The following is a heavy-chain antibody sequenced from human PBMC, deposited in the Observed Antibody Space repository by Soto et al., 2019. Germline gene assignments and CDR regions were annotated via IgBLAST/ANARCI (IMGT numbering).Heavy chain of an antibody. V-gene: IGHV3-30*18. J-gene: IGHJ6*02. CDR2: ISYDGSNK. CDR3: AKDLGQSYYYGSGLNYGMDV. Sequence: QSGGSLRLSCAASGFTFSSYGMHWVRQAPGKGLEWVAVISYDGSNKYYADSVKGRFTISRDNSKNTLYLQMNSLRAEDTAVYYCAKDLGQSYYYGSGLNYGMDVWGQGTTVTVSS. D-gene: IGHD3-10*01. CDR1: GFTFSSYG.